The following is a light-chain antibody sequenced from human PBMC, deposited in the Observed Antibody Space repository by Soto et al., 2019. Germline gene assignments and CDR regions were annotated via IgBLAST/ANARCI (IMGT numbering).Light chain of an antibody. CDR2: DTS. CDR3: QHYGSSGT. J-gene: IGKJ1*01. V-gene: IGKV3-20*01. Sequence: EIVLTQSPATLSLSPGERATLSCRASQSVSSYLAWYQQKPGQAPRLLIYDTSSRATGIPDRCSGSGSRTDFTLTISRLDPEDFAVYYRQHYGSSGTSGQGTKVDIK. CDR1: QSVSSY.